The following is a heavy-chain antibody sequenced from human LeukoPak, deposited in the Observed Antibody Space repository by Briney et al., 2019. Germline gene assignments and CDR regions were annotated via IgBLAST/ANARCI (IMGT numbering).Heavy chain of an antibody. D-gene: IGHD3-22*01. Sequence: GASVKVSCKASGYTFTSYGISWVRQAPGQGLEWIGWISAYNGNTNYAQKLQGRVTMTTDTSTSTAYMELRSLRSDDTAAYYCARAGLYDSSGYYGGYWGQGTLVTVSS. J-gene: IGHJ4*02. CDR1: GYTFTSYG. CDR2: ISAYNGNT. V-gene: IGHV1-18*01. CDR3: ARAGLYDSSGYYGGY.